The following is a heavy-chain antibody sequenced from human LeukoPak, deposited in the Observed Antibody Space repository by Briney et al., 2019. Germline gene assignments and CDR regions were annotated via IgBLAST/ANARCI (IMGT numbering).Heavy chain of an antibody. CDR3: AKGRFYFLTGHSPFDY. CDR1: GFTFSSYA. J-gene: IGHJ4*02. V-gene: IGHV3-23*01. D-gene: IGHD3/OR15-3a*01. Sequence: GGSLRLSCAASGFTFSSYAMSWVRQAPGKGLEWVSAISGSGGSTYYADSVKGRFTISRDNSKNTLYLQMNSLRAEDTAVYYCAKGRFYFLTGHSPFDYWGQGTLVTVSS. CDR2: ISGSGGST.